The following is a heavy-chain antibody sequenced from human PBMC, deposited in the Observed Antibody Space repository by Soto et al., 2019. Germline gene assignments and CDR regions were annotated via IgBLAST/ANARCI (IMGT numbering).Heavy chain of an antibody. CDR3: ATRQSRITMVRGAPDY. D-gene: IGHD3-10*01. CDR1: GFTVSSNY. CDR2: IYSGGST. V-gene: IGHV3-66*01. J-gene: IGHJ4*02. Sequence: GGSLRLSCAASGFTVSSNYMSWVRQAPGKGLEWVSVIYSGGSTYYADSVKGRFTISRDNSKSTLYLQMNSLRAEDTAVYYCATRQSRITMVRGAPDYWGQGTLVTVSS.